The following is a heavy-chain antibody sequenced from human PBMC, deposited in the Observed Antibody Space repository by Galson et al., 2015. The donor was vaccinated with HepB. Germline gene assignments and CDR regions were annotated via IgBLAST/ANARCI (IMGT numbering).Heavy chain of an antibody. V-gene: IGHV1-24*01. CDR1: GYTLTELS. J-gene: IGHJ4*02. Sequence: SVKVSCKVSGYTLTELSMHWVRQAPGKGLEWMVGFDPEDGETIYAQKFQGRVTMTEDTSTDTAYMELSSLRSEDTAVYYCATDPYCSGGSCYSRSQYYYDSSGYYTLRNWGQGTLVTVSS. CDR2: FDPEDGET. D-gene: IGHD3-22*01. CDR3: ATDPYCSGGSCYSRSQYYYDSSGYYTLRN.